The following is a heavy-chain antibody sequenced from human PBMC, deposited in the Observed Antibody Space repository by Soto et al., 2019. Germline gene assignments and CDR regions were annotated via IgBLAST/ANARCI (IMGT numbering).Heavy chain of an antibody. CDR2: IVVGSGST. CDR3: AADTPGDGYNFGLILFDY. Sequence: SVKVSCKASGFTFTSSAVQWVRQARGQRLEWIGWIVVGSGSTNYAQKFQERVTITRDMSTSTAYMELSSLRSEDTAVYYCAADTPGDGYNFGLILFDYWGQGTLVTVSS. D-gene: IGHD5-12*01. CDR1: GFTFTSSA. J-gene: IGHJ4*02. V-gene: IGHV1-58*01.